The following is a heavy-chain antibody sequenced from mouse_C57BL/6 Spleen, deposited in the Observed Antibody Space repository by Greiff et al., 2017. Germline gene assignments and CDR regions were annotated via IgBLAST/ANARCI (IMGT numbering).Heavy chain of an antibody. V-gene: IGHV1-69*01. CDR3: ARKGAAPYYAMDY. J-gene: IGHJ4*01. CDR1: GYTFTSYW. D-gene: IGHD6-1*01. CDR2: IDPSDSYT. Sequence: VQLQQPGAELVMPGASVKLSCKASGYTFTSYWMHWVKQRPGQGLEWIGEIDPSDSYTNYNQKFKGKSTLTVDKSSSTAYMQLSSLTSEDSAVYYCARKGAAPYYAMDYWGQGTSVTVSS.